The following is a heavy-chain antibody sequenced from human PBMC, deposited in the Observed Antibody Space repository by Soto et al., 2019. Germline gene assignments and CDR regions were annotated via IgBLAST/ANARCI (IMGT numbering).Heavy chain of an antibody. J-gene: IGHJ6*02. CDR3: ARLPRSGWHHYCYGLDV. CDR1: GFTFSTYG. CDR2: MSNDGSHK. D-gene: IGHD6-19*01. V-gene: IGHV3-30*03. Sequence: QVQLVESGGGVVQAGGSLGLSCTASGFTFSTYGMHWVRQAPGKGPEWVAVMSNDGSHKAFLDSVKGRFIISRANSKNTLYLPINSLRPDDTAVYYCARLPRSGWHHYCYGLDVWGQGTTVIVSS.